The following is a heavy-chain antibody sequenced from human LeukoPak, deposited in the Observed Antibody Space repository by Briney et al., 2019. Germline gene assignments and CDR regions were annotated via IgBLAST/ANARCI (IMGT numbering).Heavy chain of an antibody. CDR3: AKAGLDGSWGSFDY. CDR1: GFTFSSYG. CDR2: ISYDGSNK. V-gene: IGHV3-30*18. J-gene: IGHJ4*02. D-gene: IGHD1-26*01. Sequence: GGSLRLSCEASGFTFSSYGMHWVRQAPGKGLEWVAVISYDGSNKYYADSVKGRFTISRDNSKNALYLQMNSLRAEDTAVYYCAKAGLDGSWGSFDYWGQGTLVTVSS.